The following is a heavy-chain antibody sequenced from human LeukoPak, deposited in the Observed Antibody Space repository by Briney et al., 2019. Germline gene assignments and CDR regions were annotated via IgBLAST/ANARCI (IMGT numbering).Heavy chain of an antibody. Sequence: ASVKVSRKASGGTFSSYAISWVRQAPGQGLEWMGGIIPIFGTANYAQKFQGRVTITTDESTSTAYMELSSLRSEDTAVYYCARGVICSGGSCYSTYYFDYWGQGTLVTVSS. J-gene: IGHJ4*02. V-gene: IGHV1-69*05. CDR3: ARGVICSGGSCYSTYYFDY. D-gene: IGHD2-15*01. CDR1: GGTFSSYA. CDR2: IIPIFGTA.